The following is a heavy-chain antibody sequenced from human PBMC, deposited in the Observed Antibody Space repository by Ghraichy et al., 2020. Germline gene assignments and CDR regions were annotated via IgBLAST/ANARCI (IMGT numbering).Heavy chain of an antibody. J-gene: IGHJ3*02. Sequence: ETLSLTCTVSGGSVSSGSYYWSWIRQPPGKGLEWIGYIYYSGSTNYNPSLKSRVTISVDTSKNQFSLKLSSVTAADTAVYYCARVGLSGSYTNDAFDIWGQGTMVTVSS. D-gene: IGHD1-26*01. CDR2: IYYSGST. CDR1: GGSVSSGSYY. CDR3: ARVGLSGSYTNDAFDI. V-gene: IGHV4-61*01.